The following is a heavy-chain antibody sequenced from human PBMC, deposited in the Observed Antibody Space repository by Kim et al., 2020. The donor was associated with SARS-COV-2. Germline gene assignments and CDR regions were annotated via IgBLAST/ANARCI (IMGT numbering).Heavy chain of an antibody. D-gene: IGHD3-10*01. J-gene: IGHJ4*01. Sequence: GGSLRLSCAASGFTFSTYAMNWVRQAPGKGLEWVASISYAGSTPYYADSVKGRFTISRDNSKNTLHLQMNSLRAEDTALYYCAKDLRTLPRGGEYDYWG. CDR3: AKDLRTLPRGGEYDY. CDR2: ISYAGSTP. CDR1: GFTFSTYA. V-gene: IGHV3-23*01.